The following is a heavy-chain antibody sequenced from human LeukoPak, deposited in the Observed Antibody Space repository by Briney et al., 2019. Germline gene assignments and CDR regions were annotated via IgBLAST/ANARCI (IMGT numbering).Heavy chain of an antibody. CDR3: ARSPYYGDYRTFDY. CDR1: GGSISSSSYY. J-gene: IGHJ4*01. Sequence: TSETLSLTCTVSGGSISSSSYYWSWIRQPAGKGLEWIGRIYTSGSTNYNPPLKRRVTISVDTSKNQFSLQLSSVTAADTAVYYCARSPYYGDYRTFDYXGXXXXXTVXX. V-gene: IGHV4-61*02. CDR2: IYTSGST. D-gene: IGHD4-17*01.